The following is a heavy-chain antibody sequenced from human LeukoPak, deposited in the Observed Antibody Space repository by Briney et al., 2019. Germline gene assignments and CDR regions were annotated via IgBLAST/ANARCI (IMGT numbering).Heavy chain of an antibody. Sequence: SETLSLTCTVSGGSISNYYWSWIRQPAGKGLEWIGRIYTSGSTNYNPSLKSRVTMSIDTSKNQFSLKLSSVTAADTAVYYCARDLVPAAISSPYYYYGMDVWGQGTTVTVSS. V-gene: IGHV4-4*07. CDR2: IYTSGST. D-gene: IGHD2-2*01. J-gene: IGHJ6*02. CDR1: GGSISNYY. CDR3: ARDLVPAAISSPYYYYGMDV.